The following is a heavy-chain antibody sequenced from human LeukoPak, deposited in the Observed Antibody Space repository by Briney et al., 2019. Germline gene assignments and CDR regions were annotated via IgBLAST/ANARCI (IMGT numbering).Heavy chain of an antibody. CDR2: IRYDGSNK. Sequence: PGGSLRLSCAASGFTFSSYGMHWVRQAPGKGLEWVAFIRYDGSNKYYADSVKGRFTISRDNSKNTLYLQMNSLKTEDTAVYYCTTPGRRWDYFDDWGQGTLVTVSS. J-gene: IGHJ4*02. D-gene: IGHD4-23*01. V-gene: IGHV3-30*02. CDR3: TTPGRRWDYFDD. CDR1: GFTFSSYG.